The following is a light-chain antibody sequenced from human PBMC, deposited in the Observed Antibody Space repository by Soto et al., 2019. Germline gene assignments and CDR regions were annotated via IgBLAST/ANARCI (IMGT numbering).Light chain of an antibody. J-gene: IGLJ1*01. CDR2: EVS. Sequence: QSALTQPASVSGSPGQSITISCTGTSSDVGSYNLVSWYQQHPGKVPKLLIYEVSKRPSGVSNRFSGSKSGNTASLTVSGLQAEDEADYYCCSYAGSSTVVFGTGTKLTVL. CDR1: SSDVGSYNL. CDR3: CSYAGSSTVV. V-gene: IGLV2-23*02.